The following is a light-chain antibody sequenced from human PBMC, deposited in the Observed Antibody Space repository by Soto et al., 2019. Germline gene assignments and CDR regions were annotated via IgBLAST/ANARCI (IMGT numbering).Light chain of an antibody. CDR1: QSVNNN. CDR2: GAS. CDR3: QQCLNWPA. Sequence: EIVMTQSPATLSVSPGERATLSCRASQSVNNNLAWYQQKPGRAPRLLIYGASTRATGVPARFTASGSGTEFTLTISSLEPEDFAVYYCQQCLNWPAFGGGTKVEIK. V-gene: IGKV3-15*01. J-gene: IGKJ4*01.